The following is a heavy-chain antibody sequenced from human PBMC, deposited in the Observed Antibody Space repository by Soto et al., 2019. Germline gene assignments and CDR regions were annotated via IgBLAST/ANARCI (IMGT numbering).Heavy chain of an antibody. D-gene: IGHD6-19*01. CDR3: AKGGRQWLVTSDFNY. J-gene: IGHJ4*02. CDR2: IYYSGST. V-gene: IGHV4-59*01. Sequence: PSETLSLTCIVSGGSISNYYWSWIRQPPGKGLEWIGYIYYSGSTNYNPPLTSRVTISVDTSKNQFSLKLSSVTSLRAEDTAVYYCAKGGRQWLVTSDFNYWGQGALVTVSS. CDR1: GGSISNYY.